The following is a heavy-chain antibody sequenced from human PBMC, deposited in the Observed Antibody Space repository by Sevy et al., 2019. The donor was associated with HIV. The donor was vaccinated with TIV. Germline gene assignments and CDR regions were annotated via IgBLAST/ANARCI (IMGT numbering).Heavy chain of an antibody. J-gene: IGHJ4*02. CDR1: GFTFSSYA. CDR3: AKVSTYYYDSSGYSHFDY. CDR2: ISGSGGST. D-gene: IGHD3-22*01. Sequence: GGSLRLSCAASGFTFSSYAMSWIRQAPGKGLEWVSPISGSGGSTYYADSVKGRFTISRDNSKNTLYLQMNSLRAEDTAVYYCAKVSTYYYDSSGYSHFDYWGQRTLVTVSS. V-gene: IGHV3-23*01.